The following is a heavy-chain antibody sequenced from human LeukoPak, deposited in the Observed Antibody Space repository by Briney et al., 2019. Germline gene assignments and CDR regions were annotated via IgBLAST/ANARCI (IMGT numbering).Heavy chain of an antibody. CDR3: ARRYYSAFDI. V-gene: IGHV4-59*08. CDR2: IYYSGST. Sequence: PSETLSLTCTVSGGSISSYYWSWIRQPPGKGLEWIGYIYYSGSTNYNPSLKSRVTISVDTSKSQFSLKLSSVTAADTAVYYCARRYYSAFDIWGQGTMVTVSS. J-gene: IGHJ3*02. D-gene: IGHD2/OR15-2a*01. CDR1: GGSISSYY.